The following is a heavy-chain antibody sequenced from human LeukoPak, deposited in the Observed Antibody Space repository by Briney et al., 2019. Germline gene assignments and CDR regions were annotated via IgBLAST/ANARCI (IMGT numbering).Heavy chain of an antibody. D-gene: IGHD6-19*01. Sequence: GESLKISCKGSGYSFTSYGISWVRQAPGQGLEWMGWISAYNGNTNYAQKLQGRVTMTTDTSTSTAYMELRSLRSDDTAVYYCARKPSIAVAGQDWFDPWGQGTLVTVSS. CDR2: ISAYNGNT. CDR1: GYSFTSYG. CDR3: ARKPSIAVAGQDWFDP. V-gene: IGHV1-18*01. J-gene: IGHJ5*02.